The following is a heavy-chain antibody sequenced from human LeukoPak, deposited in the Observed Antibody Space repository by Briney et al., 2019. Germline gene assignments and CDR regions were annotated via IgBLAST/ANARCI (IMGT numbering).Heavy chain of an antibody. Sequence: PSETLSLTCAVYGGSFSGYCWSWIRQPPGKGLEWIGEINHSGSTNYNPSLKSRVTISVDTSKNQFSLKLSSVTAADTAVYYCARGWVYYDFWSGYYTGNWFDPWGQGTLVTVSS. CDR2: INHSGST. J-gene: IGHJ5*02. CDR1: GGSFSGYC. V-gene: IGHV4-34*01. CDR3: ARGWVYYDFWSGYYTGNWFDP. D-gene: IGHD3-3*01.